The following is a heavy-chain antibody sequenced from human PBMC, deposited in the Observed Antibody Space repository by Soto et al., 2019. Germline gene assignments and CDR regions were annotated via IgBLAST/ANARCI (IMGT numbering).Heavy chain of an antibody. J-gene: IGHJ5*02. CDR2: ISGSGNYT. V-gene: IGHV3-21*01. Sequence: VGSLRLSCAASGFTFSTYSMNWVRQAPGKGLEWVSSISGSGNYTHYADFLRGRFTIPRDNSKNTLYLQMNSLRAEDTAVYYCAKGIGYCSSTSCAGDWFDPWGQGTLVTVSS. CDR3: AKGIGYCSSTSCAGDWFDP. D-gene: IGHD2-2*01. CDR1: GFTFSTYS.